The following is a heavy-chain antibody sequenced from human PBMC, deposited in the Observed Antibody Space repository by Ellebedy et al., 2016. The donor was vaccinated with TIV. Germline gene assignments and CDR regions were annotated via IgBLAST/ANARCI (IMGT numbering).Heavy chain of an antibody. D-gene: IGHD6-6*01. CDR1: GYTFTSYG. Sequence: AASVKVSCKASGYTFTSYGISWVRQAPGQGLEWMGWISAYNGNTNSAQKLQGRATMTTETSTSTAYMELRSLRSDDTAGYYCARDQYSSSSPYYYYYGMDVWGQGTTVTVSS. CDR3: ARDQYSSSSPYYYYYGMDV. V-gene: IGHV1-18*01. J-gene: IGHJ6*02. CDR2: ISAYNGNT.